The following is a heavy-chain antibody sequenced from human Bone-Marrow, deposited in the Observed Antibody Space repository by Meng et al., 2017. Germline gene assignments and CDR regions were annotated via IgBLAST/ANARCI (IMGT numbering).Heavy chain of an antibody. D-gene: IGHD2-21*02. CDR3: TRDQGGVTPDY. J-gene: IGHJ4*02. CDR1: GFTVSSNE. Sequence: GESLKISCAASGFTVSSNEMSWVRQAPGKGLQWVSSISSTSNDIYYADSVTGRFTISRDNAENSLYLQMNSLRVDDTAVYYCTRDQGGVTPDYWGQGALVTVSS. CDR2: ISSTSNDI. V-gene: IGHV3-21*01.